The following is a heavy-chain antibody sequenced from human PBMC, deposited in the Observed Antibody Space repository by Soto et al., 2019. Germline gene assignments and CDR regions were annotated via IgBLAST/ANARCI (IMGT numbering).Heavy chain of an antibody. V-gene: IGHV4-31*03. D-gene: IGHD3-10*01. J-gene: IGHJ4*02. CDR2: IYYSGST. CDR1: GGSISSGGYY. Sequence: QVQLQESGPGLVKPSQTLSLTCTVSGGSISSGGYYWSWIRQHPGKGLEWIGYIYYSGSTYYNPSLKSRVTISVDTSKNQFSLKLSSVTAADTAVYYCARDRKGVLLLGWGDYFDYWGQGTLVTVSS. CDR3: ARDRKGVLLLGWGDYFDY.